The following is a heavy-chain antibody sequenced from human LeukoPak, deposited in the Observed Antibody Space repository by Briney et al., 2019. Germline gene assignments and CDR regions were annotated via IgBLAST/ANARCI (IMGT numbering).Heavy chain of an antibody. V-gene: IGHV3-30*02. CDR2: INDGGNKK. CDR3: VKDFHNSWTFDY. J-gene: IGHJ4*02. D-gene: IGHD6-13*01. Sequence: GGSLRLSCAASGFTFSSCGMHWVRQAPGKGLEWVAFINDGGNKKDYADSVKGRLTISRDTSKNILYLQMNSLRVEDTAVYYCVKDFHNSWTFDYWGQGTLVTVSS. CDR1: GFTFSSCG.